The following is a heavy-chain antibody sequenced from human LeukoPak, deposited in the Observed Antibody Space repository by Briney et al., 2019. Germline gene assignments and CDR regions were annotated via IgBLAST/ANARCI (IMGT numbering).Heavy chain of an antibody. D-gene: IGHD6-13*01. Sequence: PSETLSLTCTVSGGSISSSSYYWGWIRQPPGKGLEWIATLYYSGITYYNPSLKSRVAISVDTSKNQFSLKLNSVTAADTAVYYCARRTAAETIDYWGQGTLVTVSS. V-gene: IGHV4-39*01. CDR1: GGSISSSSYY. CDR2: LYYSGIT. CDR3: ARRTAAETIDY. J-gene: IGHJ4*02.